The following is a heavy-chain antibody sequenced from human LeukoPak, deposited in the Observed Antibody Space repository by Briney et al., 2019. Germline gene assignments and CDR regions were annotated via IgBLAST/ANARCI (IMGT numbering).Heavy chain of an antibody. CDR2: ISDSGGSA. Sequence: GGSLRLSCAASGFTFNTYAMSWVRQAPGKGLEWVSAISDSGGSAYYADSVKGRFTISRDNSKNTLYLQMNSLRAEDTAVYYCARDQGDYWGQGTLATVSS. J-gene: IGHJ4*02. CDR3: ARDQGDY. V-gene: IGHV3-23*01. CDR1: GFTFNTYA.